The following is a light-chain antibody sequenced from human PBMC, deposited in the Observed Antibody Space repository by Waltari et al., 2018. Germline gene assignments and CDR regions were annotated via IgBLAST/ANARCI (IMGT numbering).Light chain of an antibody. V-gene: IGKV4-1*01. J-gene: IGKJ5*01. CDR2: WAS. Sequence: DIVMTQSPSSVAVSLGERATINCKSSQTVLYSSNNKNNVAWYQKKPGQPPKLLIYWASTRECWVPDRFSGSGSVTDCTLTISSLRAEDVAVYYCQQYDSIPITFGQGTRLEIK. CDR1: QTVLYSSNNKNN. CDR3: QQYDSIPIT.